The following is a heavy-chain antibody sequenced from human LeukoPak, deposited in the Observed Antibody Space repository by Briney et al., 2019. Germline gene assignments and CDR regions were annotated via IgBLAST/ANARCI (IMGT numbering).Heavy chain of an antibody. D-gene: IGHD3-22*01. CDR3: ARDSHYDRSGHGYYFDF. Sequence: GGSLTLSCAASGFTFSSHWMSWVRQVPGKGLEWLANIKEDGTEKYYVDSVKGRFTISRDNAKNSLYLQMNSLRAEDTAVYYCARDSHYDRSGHGYYFDFWGQGTLVTVSS. CDR1: GFTFSSHW. V-gene: IGHV3-7*01. J-gene: IGHJ4*02. CDR2: IKEDGTEK.